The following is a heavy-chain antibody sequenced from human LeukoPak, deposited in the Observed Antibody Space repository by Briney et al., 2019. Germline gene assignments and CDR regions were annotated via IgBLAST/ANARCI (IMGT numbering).Heavy chain of an antibody. CDR2: TYFRSDSYY. D-gene: IGHD6-13*01. V-gene: IGHV6-1*01. CDR3: ARVRYTTSWYFFDS. CDR1: GDSVSSNDAA. J-gene: IGHJ4*02. Sequence: SQTLSLTCAISGDSVSSNDAAWDWIRQSPSRGLEWLGRTYFRSDSYYDYAVSVKSRITISPDTSKNQFSLRLNSVTPEDTAVYYCARVRYTTSWYFFDSWGQGTLVTVSS.